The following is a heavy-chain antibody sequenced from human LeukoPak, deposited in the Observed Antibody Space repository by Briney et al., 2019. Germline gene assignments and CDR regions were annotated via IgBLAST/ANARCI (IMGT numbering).Heavy chain of an antibody. CDR1: GGSVSSGSYY. Sequence: PSETLSLTCTVSGGSVSSGSYYWSWIRQPPGKGLEYIGYIYYSGSTNYNPSLKSRVTISVDTSKNQFSLKLSSVTAADTAVYYCATRGDYYDSSGYYSYDAFDIWGQGTMVTVSS. D-gene: IGHD3-22*01. V-gene: IGHV4-61*01. J-gene: IGHJ3*02. CDR3: ATRGDYYDSSGYYSYDAFDI. CDR2: IYYSGST.